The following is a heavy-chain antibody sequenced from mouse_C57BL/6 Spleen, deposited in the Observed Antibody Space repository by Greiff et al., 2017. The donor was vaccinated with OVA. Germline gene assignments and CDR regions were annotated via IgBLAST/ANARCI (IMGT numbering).Heavy chain of an antibody. CDR2: IHPNSGST. Sequence: QVQLQQPGAELVKPGASVKLSCKASGYTFTSYWMHWVKQRPGQGLEWIGMIHPNSGSTNYNEKLKSKATLPVDQSSSTAYMQLSSLTSEDSAVYYCARLAYCGNASDMDYWGKGTSVTVSS. D-gene: IGHD2-10*01. CDR1: GYTFTSYW. V-gene: IGHV1-64*01. CDR3: ARLAYCGNASDMDY. J-gene: IGHJ4*01.